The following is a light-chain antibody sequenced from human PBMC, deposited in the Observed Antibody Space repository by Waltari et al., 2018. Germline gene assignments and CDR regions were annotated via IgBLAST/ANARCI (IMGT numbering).Light chain of an antibody. Sequence: QSALTQPPSASGSPGQSVAISCTGTSSDVGGYNSVPWYQQQPGKAPKLMIYEVNKRPSGVPDRFSGSKSGNTASLTVSGLQAEDEADYYCSSYAGSDIWVFGGGTRLTVL. CDR2: EVN. CDR1: SSDVGGYNS. J-gene: IGLJ3*02. CDR3: SSYAGSDIWV. V-gene: IGLV2-8*01.